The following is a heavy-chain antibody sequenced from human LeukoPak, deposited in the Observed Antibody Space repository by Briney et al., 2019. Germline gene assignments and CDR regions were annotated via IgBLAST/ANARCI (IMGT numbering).Heavy chain of an antibody. J-gene: IGHJ6*03. CDR2: IYYSGST. Sequence: SETLSLTCTVSGGSISSSSYYWGWIRQPPGKGLQWIGSIYYSGSTYYNPSLKSRVTISVDTSKNQFSLKLGSVTAADTAVYYCARTTEGYAGGPGYSYYYYMDVWGKGTTVNISS. CDR3: ARTTEGYAGGPGYSYYYYMDV. V-gene: IGHV4-39*07. D-gene: IGHD5-12*01. CDR1: GGSISSSSYY.